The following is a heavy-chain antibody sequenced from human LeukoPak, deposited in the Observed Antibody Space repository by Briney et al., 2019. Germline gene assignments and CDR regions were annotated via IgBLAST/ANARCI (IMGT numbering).Heavy chain of an antibody. D-gene: IGHD2-21*01. Sequence: GGSLRLSCAASGFIFGNYAMSWVRQAPGKGLEWVSTISNGGGSTYYADSVKGRFTISRDNSKNTLYLQMNSPRAEDTAVYYCAKDRTGEKSISGNYWGQGILVTVSS. CDR2: ISNGGGST. J-gene: IGHJ4*02. V-gene: IGHV3-23*01. CDR3: AKDRTGEKSISGNY. CDR1: GFIFGNYA.